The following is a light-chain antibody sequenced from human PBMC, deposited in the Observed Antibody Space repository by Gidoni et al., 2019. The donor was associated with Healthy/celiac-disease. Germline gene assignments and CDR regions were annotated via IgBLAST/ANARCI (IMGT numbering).Light chain of an antibody. CDR3: AAWDDSLNGQGV. V-gene: IGLV1-44*01. Sequence: QSVLTQPPSASGTPGQRGTISCSGSSSNIGSNTGNWYKQLPGTAPKLLIYSNNQRPSGVPDRFSCSKSGTSASLAISGLQSEDEADYYCAAWDDSLNGQGVFGTGTKVTVL. CDR2: SNN. J-gene: IGLJ1*01. CDR1: SSNIGSNT.